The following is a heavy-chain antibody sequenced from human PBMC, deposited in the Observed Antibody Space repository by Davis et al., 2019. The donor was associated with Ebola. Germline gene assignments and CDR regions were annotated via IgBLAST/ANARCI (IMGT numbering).Heavy chain of an antibody. V-gene: IGHV1-3*01. Sequence: AASVTVSCKASGYTFTRYAMHWVRQAPGQRLEWMGWINAGNGNTKYSQTFQGRVTITRDTSASTAYMELSSLRSEDTAVYYCARVLGRLNSAVYYWGQGTLVTVSS. CDR2: INAGNGNT. D-gene: IGHD3-16*01. J-gene: IGHJ4*02. CDR1: GYTFTRYA. CDR3: ARVLGRLNSAVYY.